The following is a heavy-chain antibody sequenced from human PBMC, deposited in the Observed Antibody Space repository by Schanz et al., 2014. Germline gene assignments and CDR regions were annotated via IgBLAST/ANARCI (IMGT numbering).Heavy chain of an antibody. CDR2: ISDSGTYT. Sequence: QVQVVQSGGGLVKPGGSLRLSCAASGFVFGDYYMTWIRQAPGKGLEWLSYISDSGTYTNYADSVKGRFTISRDNAKSSLYLQMNSLRVEDTAVYYCARPALWFGDKCFDPWGQGTLVTVSS. CDR1: GFVFGDYY. CDR3: ARPALWFGDKCFDP. J-gene: IGHJ5*02. D-gene: IGHD3-10*01. V-gene: IGHV3-11*05.